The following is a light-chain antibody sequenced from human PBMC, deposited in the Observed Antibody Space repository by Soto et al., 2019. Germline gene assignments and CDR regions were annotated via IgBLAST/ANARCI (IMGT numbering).Light chain of an antibody. CDR1: SSDVGRYSY. V-gene: IGLV2-11*01. Sequence: QSVLTQPRSVSGSPGQSVSISCTGTSSDVGRYSYVSWYQQHPGKAPKLMIYDVSERPSGVPDRFSGSKSGNTASLTISGIQDEDEADYYCCSYAGTYTGVFGTGTKVTVL. CDR2: DVS. CDR3: CSYAGTYTGV. J-gene: IGLJ1*01.